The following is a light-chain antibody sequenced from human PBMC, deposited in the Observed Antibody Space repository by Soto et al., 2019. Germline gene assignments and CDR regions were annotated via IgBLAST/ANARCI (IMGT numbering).Light chain of an antibody. J-gene: IGKJ1*01. CDR2: AAS. Sequence: AIRMTQSPSSFSASTGDRVTITCRASQGISSYLAWYQQKPGKAPKLLIYAASTLQSGVPSRFSGSGSGTDFTLTISCLQSEDFAPYYCQQYYSYPWTFGQATKVDIK. CDR1: QGISSY. CDR3: QQYYSYPWT. V-gene: IGKV1-8*01.